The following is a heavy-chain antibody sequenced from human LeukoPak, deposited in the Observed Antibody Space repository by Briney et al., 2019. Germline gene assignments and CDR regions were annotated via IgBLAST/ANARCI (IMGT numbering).Heavy chain of an antibody. CDR3: ARGDRVSGGTDS. Sequence: ASVKVSCKTSGYTFNDYDINWVRQAPGQGLEWMGYMNPDNDDTGYARKFQGRVTITRDTSISTAYMELSSLRSEDTAVYYCARGDRVSGGTDSWGQGTLVTVSS. J-gene: IGHJ4*02. V-gene: IGHV1-8*03. CDR1: GYTFNDYD. D-gene: IGHD3-16*01. CDR2: MNPDNDDT.